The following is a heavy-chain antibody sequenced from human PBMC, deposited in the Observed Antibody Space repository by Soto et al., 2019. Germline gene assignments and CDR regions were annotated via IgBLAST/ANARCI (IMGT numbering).Heavy chain of an antibody. CDR1: DGYIIRGAFS. CDR2: IYQSGNT. CDR3: ARGNKVLLLDF. Sequence: VVDGYIIRGAFSWSRKRKPPGKGLEWIGYIYQSGNTYYHPSLKSRVTISLERSKNQFSLKLSSVTAADTAVYYYARGNKVLLLDFWGQGTLVPVSS. J-gene: IGHJ4*02. D-gene: IGHD1-1*01. V-gene: IGHV4-30-2*01.